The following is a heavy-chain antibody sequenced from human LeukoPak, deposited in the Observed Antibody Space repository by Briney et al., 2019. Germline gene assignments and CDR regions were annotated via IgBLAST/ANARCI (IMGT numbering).Heavy chain of an antibody. CDR1: GFTFDDYA. V-gene: IGHV3-9*01. D-gene: IGHD6-19*01. Sequence: GGSLRLSCAASGFTFDDYAMHWVRQAPGKGLEWVSGISWNSGSIGYADSVKGRFTISRDNSKNTLFVQMNSLRTEDTAVYYCARSGVQWQWLLTYDAFDIWGQGTMVTVSS. J-gene: IGHJ3*02. CDR3: ARSGVQWQWLLTYDAFDI. CDR2: ISWNSGSI.